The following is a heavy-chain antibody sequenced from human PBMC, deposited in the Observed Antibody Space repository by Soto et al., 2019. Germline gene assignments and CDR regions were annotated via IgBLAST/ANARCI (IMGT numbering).Heavy chain of an antibody. CDR3: ARHDSSGYYCDY. D-gene: IGHD3-22*01. J-gene: IGHJ4*02. CDR2: IIPIFGTA. CDR1: GGTFSSCA. Sequence: GASVKVSCKASGGTFSSCAISWVRQAPGQGLEWMGGIIPIFGTANYAQKFQGRVTITADESTSTAYMELSSLRSEDTAVYYCARHDSSGYYCDYWGQGTLVTVSS. V-gene: IGHV1-69*13.